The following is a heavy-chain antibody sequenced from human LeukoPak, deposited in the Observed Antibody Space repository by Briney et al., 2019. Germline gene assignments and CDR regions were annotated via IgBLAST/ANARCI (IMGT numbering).Heavy chain of an antibody. CDR1: GGTFTSYT. Sequence: SVKVSCKASGGTFTSYTISWVRQAPGQGLEWMGRIIPIFGIENYAQKFQGRVTITADKSTSTAYMELSSLRSEDTAVYYCARVSEGAFDIWGQGTVVIVSS. CDR3: ARVSEGAFDI. J-gene: IGHJ3*02. V-gene: IGHV1-69*02. CDR2: IIPIFGIE.